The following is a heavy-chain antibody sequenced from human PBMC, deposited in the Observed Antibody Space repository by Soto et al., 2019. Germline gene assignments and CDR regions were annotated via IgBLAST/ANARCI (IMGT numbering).Heavy chain of an antibody. V-gene: IGHV4-31*03. Sequence: QVQLQESGPRLVKPSQTLSLTCTVSDASINSGGYSWSSIRQHPGKGLEWIGYNYYRGSSYYNPSLKSRVTISVATAKHQLSLNLSSVTAADRAVYYCARSSEPYGVPDTWGQGTLVTVSS. J-gene: IGHJ4*02. CDR3: ARSSEPYGVPDT. D-gene: IGHD4-17*01. CDR1: DASINSGGYS. CDR2: NYYRGSS.